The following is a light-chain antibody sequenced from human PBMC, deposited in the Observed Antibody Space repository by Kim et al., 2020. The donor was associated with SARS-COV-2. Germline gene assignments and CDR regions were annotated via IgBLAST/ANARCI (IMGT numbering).Light chain of an antibody. J-gene: IGLJ2*01. V-gene: IGLV3-1*01. Sequence: VSPGQPARITDCGQEWCRNYASWYQQRPGQSPVLVIYRDGKRPSGFPERFSGATSGNTATLTISGTKPMDEADYYCQAWDNSNVVFGGGTQLTVL. CDR1: EWCRNY. CDR2: RDG. CDR3: QAWDNSNVV.